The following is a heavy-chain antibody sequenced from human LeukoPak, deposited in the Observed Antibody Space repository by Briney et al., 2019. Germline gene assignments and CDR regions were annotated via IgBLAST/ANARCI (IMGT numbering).Heavy chain of an antibody. CDR2: IYYSGST. CDR1: GGSISSGGYY. CDR3: AQTRFFGWLWYY. J-gene: IGHJ4*02. V-gene: IGHV4-31*03. Sequence: TLSLTCTVSGGSISSGGYYWSWIRQHPGKGLEWIGYIYYSGSTYYNPSLKSRVSISVDTSKNQFSLKLTSVTAADTAVYYCAQTRFFGWLWYYWGQGTLVTVSS. D-gene: IGHD3-9*01.